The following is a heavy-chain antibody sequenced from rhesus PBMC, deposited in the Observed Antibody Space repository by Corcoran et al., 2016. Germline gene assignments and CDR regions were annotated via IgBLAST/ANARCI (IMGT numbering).Heavy chain of an antibody. CDR1: GGSFSSYW. D-gene: IGHD4-23*01. J-gene: IGHJ4*01. CDR2: INGNSGST. V-gene: IGHV4-80*01. CDR3: ASLNTVTTNSFDY. Sequence: QVQLQESGPGLVKPSETLSLTCAVSGGSFSSYWWSWIRQPPGKGLEWIGEINGNSGSTNYNPSLKSRVTISKDASKNQFSLKLSSVTAADTAVYCCASLNTVTTNSFDYWGQGVLVTVSS.